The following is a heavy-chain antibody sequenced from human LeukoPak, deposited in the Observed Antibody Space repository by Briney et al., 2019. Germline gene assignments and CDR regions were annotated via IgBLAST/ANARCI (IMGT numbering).Heavy chain of an antibody. V-gene: IGHV3-74*01. CDR2: INTNGSST. J-gene: IGHJ3*02. D-gene: IGHD1-7*01. CDR1: GFTFRSYW. CDR3: ARDRDWNYGGLRAFDI. Sequence: GGSLRLSCAASGFTFRSYWMHWVRQAPGKGLVWVSRINTNGSSTSYADSVKGRFTISRDNAKNTLYLQMNSLRAEDTAVYYCARDRDWNYGGLRAFDIWGQGTMVTVSS.